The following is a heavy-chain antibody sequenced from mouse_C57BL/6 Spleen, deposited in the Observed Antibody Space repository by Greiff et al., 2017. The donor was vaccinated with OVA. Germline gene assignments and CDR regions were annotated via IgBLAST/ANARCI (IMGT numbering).Heavy chain of an antibody. V-gene: IGHV1-42*01. D-gene: IGHD4-1*01. J-gene: IGHJ4*01. Sequence: EVQLQQSGPELVKPGASVKISCKASGYSFTGYYMNWVKQSPEKSLEWIGEINPSTGGTTYNQKFKAKATLTVDKSSSTAYMQLKSLTSEDSAVYYCARSETAPYAMDYWGQGTSVTVSS. CDR2: INPSTGGT. CDR3: ARSETAPYAMDY. CDR1: GYSFTGYY.